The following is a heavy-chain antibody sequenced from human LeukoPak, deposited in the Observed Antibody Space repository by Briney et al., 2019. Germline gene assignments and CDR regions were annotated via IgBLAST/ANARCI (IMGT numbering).Heavy chain of an antibody. CDR2: IKQDGSEK. V-gene: IGHV3-7*01. CDR3: ARDHYYDSSGYGSANFDY. J-gene: IGHJ4*02. CDR1: GFTFSSYW. Sequence: GGSLRLSCAASGFTFSSYWMSWFRQAPGKGLEWVANIKQDGSEKYYVDSVKGRFTISRDNAKNSLYLQMNSLRAEDTAVYYCARDHYYDSSGYGSANFDYWGQGTLVTVSS. D-gene: IGHD3-22*01.